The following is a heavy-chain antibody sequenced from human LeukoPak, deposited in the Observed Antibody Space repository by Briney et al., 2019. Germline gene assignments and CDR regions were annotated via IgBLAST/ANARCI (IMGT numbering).Heavy chain of an antibody. CDR3: ARLRWELLGIDY. CDR1: GFIFSSDA. D-gene: IGHD4-23*01. Sequence: GRSLRLSCAASGFIFSSDAMHWVRQAPGKGLEWVAAISYDGSKRYYADSVKGRLTISRDNSKNMMFLQMDSLRVGDTAIYYCARLRWELLGIDYWGQGTLVTVSS. V-gene: IGHV3-30*04. CDR2: ISYDGSKR. J-gene: IGHJ4*02.